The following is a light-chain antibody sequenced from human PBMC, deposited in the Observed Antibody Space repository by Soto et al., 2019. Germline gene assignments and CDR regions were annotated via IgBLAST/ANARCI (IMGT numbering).Light chain of an antibody. Sequence: QAVVTQEPSFSVSPGGTVTLTCGLSSGSVSTNYYPSWYQQTPGQAPRTLIYSTNTRSSGVPDRFSGSILGNKAAPTITGAQADDESDYYCVLYMGSGIWVFGGGTKLTVL. J-gene: IGLJ3*02. CDR2: STN. V-gene: IGLV8-61*01. CDR1: SGSVSTNYY. CDR3: VLYMGSGIWV.